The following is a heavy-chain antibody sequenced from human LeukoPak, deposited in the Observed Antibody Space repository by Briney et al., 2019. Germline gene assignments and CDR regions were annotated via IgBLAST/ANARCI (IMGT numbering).Heavy chain of an antibody. CDR2: ITPIFGTA. Sequence: ASVKVSCKASGGTFSSYAISWVRQAPGQGLEWMGGITPIFGTANYAQKFQGRVTITTDESTSTAYMELSSLRSEDTAVYYCARVRRDGYNFHYYYYYMDVWGKGTTVTVSS. J-gene: IGHJ6*03. D-gene: IGHD5-24*01. CDR1: GGTFSSYA. V-gene: IGHV1-69*05. CDR3: ARVRRDGYNFHYYYYYMDV.